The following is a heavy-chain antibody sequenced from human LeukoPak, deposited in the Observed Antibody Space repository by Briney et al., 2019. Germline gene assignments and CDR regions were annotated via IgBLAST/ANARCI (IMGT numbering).Heavy chain of an antibody. V-gene: IGHV3-23*01. CDR3: AKAKYCSGGSCSAGVIDY. CDR2: ISGSGGST. CDR1: GFTFSSYA. Sequence: PGGSLRLSCAASGFTFSSYAMSWVRQAPGKGLEWVSAISGSGGSTYYADSVKGRFTISRDNSKNTLYLQMNSLRAEDTAVYYCAKAKYCSGGSCSAGVIDYWGQGTLVTVSS. J-gene: IGHJ4*02. D-gene: IGHD2-15*01.